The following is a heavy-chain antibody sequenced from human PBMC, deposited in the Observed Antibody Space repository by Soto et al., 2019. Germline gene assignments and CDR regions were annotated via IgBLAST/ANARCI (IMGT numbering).Heavy chain of an antibody. D-gene: IGHD2-2*01. V-gene: IGHV3-30*18. CDR3: AKGAGRGYCSSTSCYGGPYYYYGMDV. J-gene: IGHJ6*02. Sequence: GGSLRLSCAASGFTFISYGMHWVRQAPGKGLEWVAVISYDGSNKYYADSVKGRFTISRDNSKNTLYLQMNSLRAEDTAVYYCAKGAGRGYCSSTSCYGGPYYYYGMDVWGQGTTVTVSS. CDR1: GFTFISYG. CDR2: ISYDGSNK.